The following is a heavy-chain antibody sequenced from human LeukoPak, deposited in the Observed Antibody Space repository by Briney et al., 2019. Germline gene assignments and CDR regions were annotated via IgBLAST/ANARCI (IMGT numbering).Heavy chain of an antibody. V-gene: IGHV4-34*01. D-gene: IGHD6-6*01. J-gene: IGHJ4*02. CDR1: GGSFSGYY. Sequence: SETLSLTCAVYGGSFSGYYWSWIRQPPGKGLEWIGEINHSGSTNYNPSLKSRVTISVDTSKNQFSLKLSSVTAADTAVYYCARGPCPVLYFDYWGQGTLVTVSS. CDR3: ARGPCPVLYFDY. CDR2: INHSGST.